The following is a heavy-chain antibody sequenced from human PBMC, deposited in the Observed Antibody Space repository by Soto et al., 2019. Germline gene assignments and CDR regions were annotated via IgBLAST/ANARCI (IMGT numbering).Heavy chain of an antibody. J-gene: IGHJ6*01. V-gene: IGHV3-48*03. CDR1: GFTLKSYE. CDR3: ARGNTSIQGELSHYNGLDV. D-gene: IGHD3-10*01. CDR2: ITSSTRTT. Sequence: DEQLVESGGGLVQSGGSLRLSCEASGFTLKSYEVNWVRQAPGKGLEWISYITSSTRTTYYADSVKGRFTISRDNARKSVYLQMNSLRVEDTAIYYCARGNTSIQGELSHYNGLDVWGQGTTVTVSS.